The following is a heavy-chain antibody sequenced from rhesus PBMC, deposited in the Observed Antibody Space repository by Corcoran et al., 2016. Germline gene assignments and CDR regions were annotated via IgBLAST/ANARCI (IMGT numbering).Heavy chain of an antibody. D-gene: IGHD6S26*01. Sequence: QLQLQESGPGLVKPSETLSLTCDVSGVSISNDFWTWIRPPPGKGLEWIGRVYGSGGRTVSNPSLKSRVTISTGTSKNQVALKVKSVTAADTAVYYCTMSFGSGWSPRWGQGVLVTVSS. CDR1: GVSISNDF. CDR2: VYGSGGRT. V-gene: IGHV4-173*01. CDR3: TMSFGSGWSPR. J-gene: IGHJ4*01.